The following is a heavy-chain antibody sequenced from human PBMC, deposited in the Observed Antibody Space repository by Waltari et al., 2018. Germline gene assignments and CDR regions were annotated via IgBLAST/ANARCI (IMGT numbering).Heavy chain of an antibody. Sequence: EVQLVESGGGLVQPGGSLRLSCAASGFTFSSYSMNWVSQAPGKGLEWVSYISISSSTIYYADSVKGRFTISRDNAKNSLYLQMNSLRAEDTAVYYCAREPTYYYGSGSTKPFDYWGQGTLVTVSS. V-gene: IGHV3-48*04. CDR2: ISISSSTI. D-gene: IGHD3-10*01. CDR3: AREPTYYYGSGSTKPFDY. CDR1: GFTFSSYS. J-gene: IGHJ4*02.